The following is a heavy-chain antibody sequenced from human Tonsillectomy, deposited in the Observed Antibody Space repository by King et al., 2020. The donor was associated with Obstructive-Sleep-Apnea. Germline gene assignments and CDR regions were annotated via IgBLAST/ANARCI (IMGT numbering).Heavy chain of an antibody. CDR3: ARIREFRSSGYYPGDY. CDR2: VNYSGST. CDR1: GTSFSGYY. J-gene: IGHJ4*02. V-gene: IGHV4-34*01. D-gene: IGHD5-12*01. Sequence: VQLQQWGAGLLKPSETLSLTCAVYGTSFSGYYWSWIRQPPGKGLEWIGEVNYSGSTNYNPSLNSRVTISVDTSKTQYSLNLSSVTAADTAVYYCARIREFRSSGYYPGDYWGQGTLVTVSS.